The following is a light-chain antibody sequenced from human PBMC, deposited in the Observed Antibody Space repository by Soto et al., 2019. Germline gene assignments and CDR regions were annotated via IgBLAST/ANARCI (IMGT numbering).Light chain of an antibody. CDR2: WAS. V-gene: IGKV4-1*01. CDR1: QSILYSSNNKNY. CDR3: QQYYTTPRT. J-gene: IGKJ1*01. Sequence: DIVMTQSPDSLAVSLVERATINYKSSQSILYSSNNKNYLAWYQQKPGQPPKLLIYWASTRESGVPDRFSGSGSGTDFTLTISSLQAEDVAVYYCQQYYTTPRTFGQGTKVDIK.